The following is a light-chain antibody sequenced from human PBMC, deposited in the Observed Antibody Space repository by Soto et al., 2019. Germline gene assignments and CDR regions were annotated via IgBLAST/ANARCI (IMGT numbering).Light chain of an antibody. CDR1: SSDVGAYVY. V-gene: IGLV2-14*01. J-gene: IGLJ1*01. Sequence: QSALTQPDSVSGPPGQSITIPVTGTSSDVGAYVYSSWYQLHPGKAPNLMVFEASNRPSRVPYRSSGSKSGNTASLTISGLQAEDEAEYFCSSYATGTAYLFGTGTKVTVL. CDR3: SSYATGTAYL. CDR2: EAS.